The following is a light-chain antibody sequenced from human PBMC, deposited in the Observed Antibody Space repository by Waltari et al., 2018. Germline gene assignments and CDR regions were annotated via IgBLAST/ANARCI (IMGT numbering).Light chain of an antibody. V-gene: IGLV3-19*01. CDR2: GKN. J-gene: IGLJ2*01. Sequence: SSDLTQDPDVSVALGQTVRITCQGDIPRTYYGNWCRQKPGQAPELVIYGKNNRPSGIPDRFSASSSENTASLISTGAQAEDEADYYCSSRELSGHVVFGGGTRLTVL. CDR1: IPRTYY. CDR3: SSRELSGHVV.